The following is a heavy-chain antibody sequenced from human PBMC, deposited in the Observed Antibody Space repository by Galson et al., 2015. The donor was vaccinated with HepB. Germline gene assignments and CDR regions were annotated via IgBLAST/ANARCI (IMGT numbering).Heavy chain of an antibody. V-gene: IGHV5-51*01. CDR2: IYPADSDT. CDR3: ARQSSDWSDFDY. CDR1: GYGFSNYW. Sequence: QSGAEVKKPGESLKISCKGSGYGFSNYWIGWVRQMPGKGLECLGVIYPADSDTRYNPSFQGQVTISADKSINTAYLQWSSLKASDTAMYYCARQSSDWSDFDYWGQGILVTVSS. D-gene: IGHD6-13*01. J-gene: IGHJ4*02.